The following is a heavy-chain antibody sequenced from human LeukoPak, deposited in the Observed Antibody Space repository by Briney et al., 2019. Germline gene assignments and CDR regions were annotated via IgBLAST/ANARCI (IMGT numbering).Heavy chain of an antibody. CDR3: AREGLGYCSGGSCYSAAFDI. V-gene: IGHV3-53*01. J-gene: IGHJ3*02. CDR1: GFTVSSNY. CDR2: IYSGGST. Sequence: GGSLRLSCAASGFTVSSNYMSWVRQAPGKGLEWVSVIYSGGSTYYADSVKGRFTISRDNSKNTLYLQMNSLRAEDTAVYCCAREGLGYCSGGSCYSAAFDIWGQGTMVTVSS. D-gene: IGHD2-15*01.